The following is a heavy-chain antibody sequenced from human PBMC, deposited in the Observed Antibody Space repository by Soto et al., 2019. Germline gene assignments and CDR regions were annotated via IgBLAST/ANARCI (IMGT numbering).Heavy chain of an antibody. J-gene: IGHJ4*02. Sequence: GGSLRLSCAASGFTFSSYAMHWVRQAPGKGLEWVAVISYDGSNKYYADSVKGRFTISRDNSKNTLFLQMNSLRAEDTAVYYCARESGEVGLLWFGELSNLHFDYWGQGTLVTVSS. CDR1: GFTFSSYA. CDR2: ISYDGSNK. D-gene: IGHD3-10*01. CDR3: ARESGEVGLLWFGELSNLHFDY. V-gene: IGHV3-30-3*01.